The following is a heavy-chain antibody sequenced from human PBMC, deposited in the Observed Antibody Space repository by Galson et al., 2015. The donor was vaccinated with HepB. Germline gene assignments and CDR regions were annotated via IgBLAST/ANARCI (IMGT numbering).Heavy chain of an antibody. CDR3: AREKYAGYYFDY. J-gene: IGHJ4*02. V-gene: IGHV3-30-3*01. CDR2: MSYDGSKI. CDR1: GFTFSNYA. D-gene: IGHD3-22*01. Sequence: SLRLSCAASGFTFSNYAMHWVRQAPGEGLEWLAIMSYDGSKIHYADSVEGRFTISIDNSKNTLYLQMNSLISEDTAVYYCAREKYAGYYFDYWGQGTLVTVSS.